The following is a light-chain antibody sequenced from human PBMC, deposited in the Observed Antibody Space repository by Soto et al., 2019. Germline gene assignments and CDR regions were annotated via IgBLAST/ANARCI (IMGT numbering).Light chain of an antibody. Sequence: QSALTRPAFVSGSPGQSVTISCTGTSSDVGAYNYVSWYQQHPAKVPKLMIYDVSNRPSGVSDLFSGSKSGNTASLTISGLQAEDEADDYCYSYTSSSTYVFGTGTKLTVL. CDR1: SSDVGAYNY. CDR2: DVS. V-gene: IGLV2-14*01. J-gene: IGLJ1*01. CDR3: YSYTSSSTYV.